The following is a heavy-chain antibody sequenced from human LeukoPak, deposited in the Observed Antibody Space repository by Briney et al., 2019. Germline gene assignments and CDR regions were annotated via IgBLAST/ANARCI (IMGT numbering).Heavy chain of an antibody. Sequence: GGSLRLSCAASGFTFSSYGIHWVRQAPGKGLEWVAVISYDGSHKYYADSVKGRFTISRDNSKNTLYLQMNSLRAEDTAVYYCARSSMPYCGGDCYFDYWGQGTLVTVSS. D-gene: IGHD2-21*02. J-gene: IGHJ4*02. CDR2: ISYDGSHK. V-gene: IGHV3-30*03. CDR3: ARSSMPYCGGDCYFDY. CDR1: GFTFSSYG.